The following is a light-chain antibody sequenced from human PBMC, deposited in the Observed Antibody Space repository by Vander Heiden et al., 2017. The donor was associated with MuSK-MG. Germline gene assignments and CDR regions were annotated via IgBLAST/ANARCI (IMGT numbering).Light chain of an antibody. CDR3: QQSDSTPLT. J-gene: IGKJ5*01. V-gene: IGKV1-39*01. CDR1: QSISIY. Sequence: IQMTQSPPSLSASVGDRVTITCRASQSISIYLNWYLQKPGNAPKLLIYAASSLQSEVPSRFSGCGSATDFTLAISSLQPEDFATYYSQQSDSTPLTFGQGTRLEIK. CDR2: AAS.